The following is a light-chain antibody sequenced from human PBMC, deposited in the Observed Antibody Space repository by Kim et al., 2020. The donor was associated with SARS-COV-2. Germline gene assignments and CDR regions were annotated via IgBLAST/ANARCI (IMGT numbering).Light chain of an antibody. V-gene: IGLV6-57*03. CDR3: QSYDNTNQV. CDR1: GANIASNY. Sequence: GKTVTIYGTRSGANIASNYVQWYHQRPGSAPTPVIYEDHQRHSGVPARFSGSIDSSSNSASLTISGLKTEDEADYYCQSYDNTNQVFGGGTQLTVL. J-gene: IGLJ3*02. CDR2: EDH.